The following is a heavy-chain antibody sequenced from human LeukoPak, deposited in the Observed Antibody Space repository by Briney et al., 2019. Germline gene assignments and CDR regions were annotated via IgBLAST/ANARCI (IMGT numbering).Heavy chain of an antibody. CDR2: ISNIGDYI. V-gene: IGHV3-21*01. J-gene: IGHJ5*02. Sequence: PGGSLRLSCAASGFTFSNYGMNWVRQAPGKGLEWVSSISNIGDYIYYADSVKGRFTISRDNAKNSLYLQMNSLRAEDTAVYYCARGARGLWFGELSSPDNWFDPWGQGTLVTVSS. CDR3: ARGARGLWFGELSSPDNWFDP. CDR1: GFTFSNYG. D-gene: IGHD3-10*01.